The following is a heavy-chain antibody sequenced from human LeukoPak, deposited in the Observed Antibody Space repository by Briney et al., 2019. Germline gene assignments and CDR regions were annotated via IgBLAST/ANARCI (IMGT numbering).Heavy chain of an antibody. V-gene: IGHV1-69*05. J-gene: IGHJ4*02. CDR3: ARAHYYDSSGYYWLLGFDY. Sequence: EASVKVSCKASGGTFSSYAISWVRQAPGQGLEWMGGIIPIFGTANYAQKFQGRVTITTDESTSTAYMELSSLRSEDTAVYYCARAHYYDSSGYYWLLGFDYWGQGTLVTVSS. D-gene: IGHD3-22*01. CDR1: GGTFSSYA. CDR2: IIPIFGTA.